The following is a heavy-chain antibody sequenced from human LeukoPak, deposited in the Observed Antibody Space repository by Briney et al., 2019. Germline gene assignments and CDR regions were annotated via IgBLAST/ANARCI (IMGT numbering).Heavy chain of an antibody. CDR3: ARDGEMATIYFDY. CDR1: GGTFSSYA. V-gene: IGHV1-69*04. J-gene: IGHJ4*02. Sequence: SVKVSCKASGGTFSSYAISWVRQAPGQGLEWMGTIIPIVGIANYAQKFQGRVTITADKSTSTAYMELSSLRSEDTAVYYCARDGEMATIYFDYWGQGTLVTVSS. CDR2: IIPIVGIA. D-gene: IGHD5-24*01.